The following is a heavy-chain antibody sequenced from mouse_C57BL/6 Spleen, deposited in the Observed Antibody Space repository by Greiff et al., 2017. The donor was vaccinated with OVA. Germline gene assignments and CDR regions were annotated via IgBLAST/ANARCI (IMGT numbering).Heavy chain of an antibody. CDR1: GYSITSGYY. CDR2: ISYDGSN. CDR3: ARGDYSKGGAMDY. J-gene: IGHJ4*01. V-gene: IGHV3-6*01. D-gene: IGHD2-5*01. Sequence: EVQLQESGPGLVKPSQSLSLTCSVTGYSITSGYYWNWIRQFPGNKLEWMGYISYDGSNNYNPTLKNRISITRGTSKNQFFLKLNSVTTEDTATYYCARGDYSKGGAMDYWGQGTSVTVSS.